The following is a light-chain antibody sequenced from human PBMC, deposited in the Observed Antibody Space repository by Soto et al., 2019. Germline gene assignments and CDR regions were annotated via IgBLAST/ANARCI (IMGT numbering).Light chain of an antibody. J-gene: IGKJ4*01. CDR1: QSISSY. Sequence: DIQMTQSPSSLSPSVGDRVTITCRASQSISSYLNWYQQKPGKAPKLLIYAASSLQSGVPSRFSGSGSGTDFTLTISSLQPEDFATYYCQQSYSTPLTFGGGTKVDMK. CDR2: AAS. CDR3: QQSYSTPLT. V-gene: IGKV1-39*01.